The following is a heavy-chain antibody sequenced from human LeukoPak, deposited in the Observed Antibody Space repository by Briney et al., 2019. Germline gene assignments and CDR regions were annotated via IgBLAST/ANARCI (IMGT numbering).Heavy chain of an antibody. J-gene: IGHJ4*02. CDR2: INPNSGGT. Sequence: ASVKVSCKASGYTFTGYYMHWVRKAPGQGLEWMGRINPNSGGTNYAQKFQGRVTMTRDTSISTAYMELSRLRSDDTAVYYCASLSTTGTTPSLGDYWGQGTLVIVSS. V-gene: IGHV1-2*06. D-gene: IGHD1-1*01. CDR1: GYTFTGYY. CDR3: ASLSTTGTTPSLGDY.